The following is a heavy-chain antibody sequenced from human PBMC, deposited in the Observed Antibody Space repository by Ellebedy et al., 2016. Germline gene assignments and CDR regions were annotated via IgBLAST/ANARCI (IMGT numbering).Heavy chain of an antibody. J-gene: IGHJ4*02. V-gene: IGHV3-9*01. CDR1: GFKFDDYA. D-gene: IGHD3-3*01. Sequence: SLKISXTTSGFKFDDYALHWVRQAPGKGLEWVAGVNWNSGTVDYADSVKGRFTISRDSVKNSLYLQMHSLRPDDTAFYYCAKGTGRFLEWLSTYPFDFWGQGIQVTVSS. CDR3: AKGTGRFLEWLSTYPFDF. CDR2: VNWNSGTV.